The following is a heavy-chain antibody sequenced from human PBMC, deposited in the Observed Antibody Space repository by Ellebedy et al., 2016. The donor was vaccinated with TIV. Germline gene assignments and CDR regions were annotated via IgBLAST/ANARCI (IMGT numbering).Heavy chain of an antibody. CDR1: GGTFSSYA. CDR3: ASRLGYCSSTSCQYYYYYGMDV. J-gene: IGHJ6*02. D-gene: IGHD2-2*01. CDR2: IIPIFGTA. Sequence: SVKVSXXASGGTFSSYAISWVRQAPGQGLEWMGGIIPIFGTANYAQKFQGRVTITADKSTSTAYMELSSLRSEDTAVYYCASRLGYCSSTSCQYYYYYGMDVWGQGTTVTVSS. V-gene: IGHV1-69*06.